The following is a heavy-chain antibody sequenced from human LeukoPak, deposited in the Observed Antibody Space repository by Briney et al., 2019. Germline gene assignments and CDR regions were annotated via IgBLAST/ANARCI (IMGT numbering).Heavy chain of an antibody. J-gene: IGHJ4*02. Sequence: SETLSLTCTVSGGSVSDYYCSWIRQSPGKGLEWIGYIYHTGSTSYSPSLKRRVTISADTHQNQFSMKLSSVTAADTDVSYCASREMTTWVFDYWGQGTLVTVSS. D-gene: IGHD4-17*01. CDR2: IYHTGST. CDR3: ASREMTTWVFDY. V-gene: IGHV4-59*02. CDR1: GGSVSDYY.